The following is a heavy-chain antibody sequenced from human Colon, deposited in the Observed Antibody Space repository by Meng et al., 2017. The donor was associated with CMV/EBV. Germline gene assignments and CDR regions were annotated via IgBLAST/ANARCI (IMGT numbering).Heavy chain of an antibody. V-gene: IGHV3-72*01. CDR1: GFTFRDHY. J-gene: IGHJ4*02. D-gene: IGHD1-26*01. Sequence: SCAASGFTFRDHYMDWVRQAPGKGLKWVGRTRNKANSYTTEYAASVKGRFTVSRDELENSLYLQMNSLKTEDTAVYYCAREVGAFDYWGQGILVTVSS. CDR2: TRNKANSYTT. CDR3: AREVGAFDY.